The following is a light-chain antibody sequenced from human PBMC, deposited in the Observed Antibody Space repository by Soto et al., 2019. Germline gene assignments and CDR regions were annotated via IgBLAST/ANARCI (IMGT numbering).Light chain of an antibody. CDR2: DAS. CDR1: QGVNSY. Sequence: EIVLTQSPATLSLSPGERATLSCRASQGVNSYLAWYQQKPGQAPRLLIYDASNRAIAIPARLSGCGSGTAFTLAISSLAPEDFEVYYGQQSSSNTFGLRTTV. V-gene: IGKV3-11*01. CDR3: QQSSSNT. J-gene: IGKJ1*01.